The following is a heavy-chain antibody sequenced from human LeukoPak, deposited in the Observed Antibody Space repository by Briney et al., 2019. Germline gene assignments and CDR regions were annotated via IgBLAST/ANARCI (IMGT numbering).Heavy chain of an antibody. V-gene: IGHV3-23*01. CDR1: GFTFSSYA. CDR3: ARDGYYYGSGSYSTIINWFDP. D-gene: IGHD3-10*01. J-gene: IGHJ5*02. CDR2: ISGSGGST. Sequence: PGGSLRLSCAASGFTFSSYAMSWVRQAPGKGLEWVSAISGSGGSTYYADSVKGRFTISRDNSKNTLYLQMNSLRAEDTAVYYCARDGYYYGSGSYSTIINWFDPWGQGTLVTVSS.